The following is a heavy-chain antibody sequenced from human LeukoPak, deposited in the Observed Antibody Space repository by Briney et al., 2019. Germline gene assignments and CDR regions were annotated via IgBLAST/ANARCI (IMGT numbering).Heavy chain of an antibody. D-gene: IGHD6-19*01. CDR2: VYYSGST. CDR3: ARAKSGWYAGAFTFDY. Sequence: PSETLSLTCTVSGGSISSGDYYWSWIRQPPGKGLEWFGYVYYSGSTYYNPSLKSRVTISVDTSKNQFSLKLSSVTAADTAVYYCARAKSGWYAGAFTFDYWGQGTLVTVSS. CDR1: GGSISSGDYY. V-gene: IGHV4-30-4*01. J-gene: IGHJ4*02.